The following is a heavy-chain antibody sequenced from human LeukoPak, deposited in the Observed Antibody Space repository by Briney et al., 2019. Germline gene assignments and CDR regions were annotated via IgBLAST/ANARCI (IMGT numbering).Heavy chain of an antibody. CDR1: GYTFKGHV. CDR2: ISPFNGNT. CDR3: ARTSQIQLWLQDLNY. Sequence: ASVTVSCEASGYTFKGHVISWVRQAPGQGLEWMAWISPFNGNTQSGPNFQGRVTLTADTSTNTAYMELSRLRSDDTAVYYCARTSQIQLWLQDLNYWGQGTLVTVSS. J-gene: IGHJ4*02. V-gene: IGHV1-18*01. D-gene: IGHD5-18*01.